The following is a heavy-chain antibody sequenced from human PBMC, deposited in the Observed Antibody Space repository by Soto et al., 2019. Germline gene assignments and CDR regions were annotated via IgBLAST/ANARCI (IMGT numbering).Heavy chain of an antibody. D-gene: IGHD2-21*01. CDR2: IIPMLAAP. CDR1: GGSFRTYA. J-gene: IGHJ2*01. Sequence: SVKVSCKASGGSFRTYAINWVRQAPGQGLEWMGGIIPMLAAPTYAQKFQGRLTITADESTTTVYMELSSLTSEDTAVYYCARVGPPSPSVIWFFNLWGRGTLVTVSS. V-gene: IGHV1-69*13. CDR3: ARVGPPSPSVIWFFNL.